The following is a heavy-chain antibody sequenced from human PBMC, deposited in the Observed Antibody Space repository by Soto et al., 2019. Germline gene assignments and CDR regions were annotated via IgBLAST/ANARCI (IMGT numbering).Heavy chain of an antibody. CDR1: GGSISSYY. CDR2: IYTSGST. CDR3: AGACSSNSCYDVFDY. J-gene: IGHJ4*02. V-gene: IGHV4-4*07. D-gene: IGHD2-2*01. Sequence: PSETLSLTCTVSGGSISSYYWSWIRQPAGKGLEWIGRIYTSGSTNYNLSLKSRVTMSVDTSKNQFSLKLSSVTAADTAVYYCAGACSSNSCYDVFDYWGQGTLVTVSS.